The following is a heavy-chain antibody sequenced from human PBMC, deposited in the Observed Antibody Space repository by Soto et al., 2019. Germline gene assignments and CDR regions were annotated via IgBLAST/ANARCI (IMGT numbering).Heavy chain of an antibody. CDR3: ARQPPYYDFWSGYPYYYYYGMDV. D-gene: IGHD3-3*01. Sequence: GASVKVSCKASGYTFTSYDINWVRQATGQGLEWMGWMNPNSGNTGYAQKFQGRVTMTRNTSISTADMELSSLRSEDTAVYYCARQPPYYDFWSGYPYYYYYGMDVWGQGTTVTVSS. J-gene: IGHJ6*02. CDR2: MNPNSGNT. CDR1: GYTFTSYD. V-gene: IGHV1-8*01.